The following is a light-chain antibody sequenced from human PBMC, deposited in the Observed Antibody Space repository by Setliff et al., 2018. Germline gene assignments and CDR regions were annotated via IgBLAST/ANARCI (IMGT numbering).Light chain of an antibody. CDR3: TSYTSTSALVI. Sequence: QSALAQPASVSGSPGQSITISCTGTSSDIGGYNFVSWYQQHPGKAPKFIIYDVNYRPSGVSHRFSGSKSGNTAPLTISGLQAEDEADYYCTSYTSTSALVIFGGGTKVTVL. CDR1: SSDIGGYNF. V-gene: IGLV2-14*03. CDR2: DVN. J-gene: IGLJ2*01.